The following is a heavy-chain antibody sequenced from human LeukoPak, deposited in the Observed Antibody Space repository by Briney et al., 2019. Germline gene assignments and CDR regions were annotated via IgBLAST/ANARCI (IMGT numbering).Heavy chain of an antibody. V-gene: IGHV4-59*08. J-gene: IGHJ3*02. CDR3: ARHREGVLDI. D-gene: IGHD1-26*01. CDR2: IYYSGST. Sequence: SETLSLTCTVSGGSISSYYWSWLRQPPGKGLEWIGYIYYSGSTNYNPSLKSRVTISVDTSKNQFSLKLSSVTAADTAVYYCARHREGVLDIWGQGTMVTVSS. CDR1: GGSISSYY.